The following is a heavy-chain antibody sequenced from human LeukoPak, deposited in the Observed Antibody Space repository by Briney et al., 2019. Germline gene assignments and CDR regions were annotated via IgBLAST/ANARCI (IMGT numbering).Heavy chain of an antibody. CDR3: ARKYIAARPDYYYYGMDV. J-gene: IGHJ6*02. CDR1: GYTFTSYG. V-gene: IGHV1-18*01. D-gene: IGHD6-6*01. Sequence: ASVKVSCKASGYTFTSYGISWVRQAPGQGLEWMGWISAYNGNTNYAQKLQARVTMTTDTSTSTAYMELRSLRSDDTAVYYCARKYIAARPDYYYYGMDVWGQGTTVTVSS. CDR2: ISAYNGNT.